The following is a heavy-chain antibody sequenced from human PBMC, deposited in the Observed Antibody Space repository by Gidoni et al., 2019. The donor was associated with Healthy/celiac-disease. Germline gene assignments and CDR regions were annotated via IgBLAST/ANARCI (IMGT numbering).Heavy chain of an antibody. J-gene: IGHJ4*02. CDR2: IIPIFGTA. CDR1: GGTFSSYA. D-gene: IGHD7-27*01. CDR3: ARVGRTHNPAERGTLDY. V-gene: IGHV1-69*01. Sequence: QVQLVQSGAEVKKPGSSVKVSCKASGGTFSSYAISWGRQAPGQGLEWMGVIIPIFGTAHYAQKFQGRVTITADESTSTAYMELSSLRSEDTAVYYCARVGRTHNPAERGTLDYWGQGTLVTVSS.